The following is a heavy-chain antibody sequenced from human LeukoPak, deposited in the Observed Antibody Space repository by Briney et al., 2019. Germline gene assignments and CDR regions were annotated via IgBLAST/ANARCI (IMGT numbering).Heavy chain of an antibody. V-gene: IGHV1-18*01. CDR1: GYTFTSYG. CDR3: ARDAMIRGVGGRYYYYYSMDV. D-gene: IGHD3-10*01. Sequence: ASVKVSCKASGYTFTSYGISWVRQAPGQGLEWMGWISAYNGNTNYAQKLQGRVTMTTDTSTSTAYMELRSLRSDDTAVYYCARDAMIRGVGGRYYYYYSMDVWGKGTTVTISS. CDR2: ISAYNGNT. J-gene: IGHJ6*03.